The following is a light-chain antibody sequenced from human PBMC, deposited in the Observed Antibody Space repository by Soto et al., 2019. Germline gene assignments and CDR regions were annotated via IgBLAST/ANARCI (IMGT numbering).Light chain of an antibody. CDR1: QRIRTS. V-gene: IGKV1-39*01. CDR3: QQSYNTPLT. CDR2: AAS. Sequence: DIQMTQSPSSLSASIGDRVTITCRASQRIRTSLNWYQHKPGKAPKLLIYAASSLESGVPSRFSGSGSGTDFSLSISSLQPEDFATYYCQQSYNTPLTVGQGTKVDIK. J-gene: IGKJ1*01.